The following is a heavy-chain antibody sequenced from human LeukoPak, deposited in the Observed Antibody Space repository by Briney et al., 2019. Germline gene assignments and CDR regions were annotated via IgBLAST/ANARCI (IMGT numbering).Heavy chain of an antibody. V-gene: IGHV3-15*01. CDR3: ATGGSYYNN. CDR1: GFTFSNAW. D-gene: IGHD2-15*01. J-gene: IGHJ4*02. CDR2: IKSKIDGGTT. Sequence: GGSLRLSCAASGFTFSNAWMTWVRQAPGKGLEWVGRIKSKIDGGTTDYAAPAKGRFTISRDDSKNMLYVQMDSLKTEDTAVYYCATGGSYYNNWGQGTLVTVSS.